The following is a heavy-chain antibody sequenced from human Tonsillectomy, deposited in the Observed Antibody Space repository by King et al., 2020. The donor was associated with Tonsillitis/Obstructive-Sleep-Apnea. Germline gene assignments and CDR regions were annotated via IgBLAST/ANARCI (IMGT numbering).Heavy chain of an antibody. CDR1: GGAVSSGSYY. CDR3: ARALRFDWYFDL. V-gene: IGHV4-61*01. Sequence: QLQESGPGLVKPSETLSLTCTVSGGAVSSGSYYWSWIRQPPGKGLEWIGYIYYIGSTHYNPSLKSRVTISVDTSKNQFSLKLSSVTAADTAVYYCARALRFDWYFDLWGRGTLVTVSS. CDR2: IYYIGST. D-gene: IGHD3-3*01. J-gene: IGHJ2*01.